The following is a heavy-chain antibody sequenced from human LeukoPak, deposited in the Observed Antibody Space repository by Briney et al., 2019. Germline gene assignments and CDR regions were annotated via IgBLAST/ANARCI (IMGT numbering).Heavy chain of an antibody. V-gene: IGHV4-34*01. CDR1: VGSFSGYH. Sequence: PSETLSLTCAVYVGSFSGYHWSWIRQAPGKGLEWIGEINHNGNTNYKSSLKRRVTISADTSKNQFSLKMTSLTAADTAVYYCARQGQISAFDIWGHGNLVIVSS. J-gene: IGHJ4*01. CDR2: INHNGNT. D-gene: IGHD3-10*01. CDR3: ARQGQISAFDI.